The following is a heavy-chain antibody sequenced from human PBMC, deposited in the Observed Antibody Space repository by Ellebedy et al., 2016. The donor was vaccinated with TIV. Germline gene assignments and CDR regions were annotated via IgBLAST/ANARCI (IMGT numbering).Heavy chain of an antibody. CDR3: ARDLGFQTDS. CDR2: ISSSGTI. V-gene: IGHV3-48*04. CDR1: GFTFSTYS. D-gene: IGHD6-25*01. J-gene: IGHJ4*02. Sequence: GESLKISCAASGFTFSTYSMNWVRQAPGKGLEWVSYISSSGTIYYADSVRGRFTISRDNAKNSVYLQMNILRAEDTAVYFCARDLGFQTDSWGQGTLVTVSS.